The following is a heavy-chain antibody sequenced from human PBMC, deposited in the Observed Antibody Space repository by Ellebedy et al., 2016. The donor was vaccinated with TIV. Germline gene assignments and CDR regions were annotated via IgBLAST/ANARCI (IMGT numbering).Heavy chain of an antibody. Sequence: GSLRLXXTVSGGSISSSSYYWGWIRQPPGKGLEWIGSIYHSGSTYYNPSLKSRVTISVDTSKNQFSLKLSSVTAADTAVYYCARSRWLQGPPDAFDIWGQGTMVTVSS. CDR2: IYHSGST. CDR3: ARSRWLQGPPDAFDI. D-gene: IGHD5-24*01. V-gene: IGHV4-39*07. J-gene: IGHJ3*02. CDR1: GGSISSSSYY.